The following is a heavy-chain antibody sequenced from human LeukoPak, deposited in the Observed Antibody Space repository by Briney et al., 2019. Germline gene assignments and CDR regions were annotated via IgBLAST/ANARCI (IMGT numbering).Heavy chain of an antibody. CDR1: GFTFSNYW. J-gene: IGHJ4*02. D-gene: IGHD5-12*01. Sequence: GGSLRLCCAASGFTFSNYWMTWVRQAPGKGLEWVAHINQDGSKEYYMDSVKARFTISRDNAKNSLSLQTNSLRAEDTAVYYCVRDGGVSGYDLLDYWGQGTLVTVSS. V-gene: IGHV3-7*01. CDR3: VRDGGVSGYDLLDY. CDR2: INQDGSKE.